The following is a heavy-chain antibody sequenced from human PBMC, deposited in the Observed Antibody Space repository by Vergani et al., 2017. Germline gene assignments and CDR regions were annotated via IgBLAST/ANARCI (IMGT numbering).Heavy chain of an antibody. CDR3: AKSGWLQHFGAHYFDS. D-gene: IGHD5-24*01. J-gene: IGHJ4*02. CDR2: LTASGSGI. CDR1: GFAFSRYA. Sequence: EVQLLESGGRLVQPGGSLRLSCVASGFAFSRYAMSWVRRAPGKGLEWVSGLTASGSGISYADSVRGRFTISRDNSKNTLFLQMDSLRAEDTAVYYCAKSGWLQHFGAHYFDSWGQGILVTVSS. V-gene: IGHV3-23*01.